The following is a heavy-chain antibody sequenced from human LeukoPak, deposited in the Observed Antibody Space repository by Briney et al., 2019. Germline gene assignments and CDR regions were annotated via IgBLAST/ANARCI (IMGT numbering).Heavy chain of an antibody. D-gene: IGHD5-24*01. Sequence: PGGSLRLSCAASGFTFSRYGIHWVRQAPGKGLEWVSVFYVGGATYYADSVKGRFTISRDNSENTLYLQMKSLRAEDTAVYYCARGDGYNFFDYWGQGTLVTVSS. V-gene: IGHV3-NL1*01. CDR1: GFTFSRYG. CDR2: FYVGGAT. CDR3: ARGDGYNFFDY. J-gene: IGHJ4*02.